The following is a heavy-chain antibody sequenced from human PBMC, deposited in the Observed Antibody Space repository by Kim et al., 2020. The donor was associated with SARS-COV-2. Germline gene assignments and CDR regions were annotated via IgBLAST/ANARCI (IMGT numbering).Heavy chain of an antibody. Sequence: SETLSLTCTVSGGSISSYYWSWIRQPAGKGLEWIGRIYTSGSTNYNPSLKSRVTISVDTSKHQFSLTLSSVTAADTAVYYCARDSAGGDSRSWYTHYHFCRVGWGNGTPVTVSS. D-gene: IGHD6-13*01. CDR3: ARDSAGGDSRSWYTHYHFCRVG. V-gene: IGHV4-4*07. J-gene: IGHJ6*03. CDR1: GGSISSYY. CDR2: IYTSGST.